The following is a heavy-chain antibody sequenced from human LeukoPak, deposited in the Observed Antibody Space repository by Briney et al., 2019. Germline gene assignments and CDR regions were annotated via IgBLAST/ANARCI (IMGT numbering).Heavy chain of an antibody. CDR2: IVVGSGNT. D-gene: IGHD5-12*01. J-gene: IGHJ4*02. V-gene: IGHV1-58*01. Sequence: SVKVSCKASGFTFTSSAVQWVRQARGQRLEWIGWIVVGSGNTNYAQKFQERVTITRDMSTSTAYMELSSLRSEDTAVYYCARGREEVATIIDYWGQGTLVTVSS. CDR3: ARGREEVATIIDY. CDR1: GFTFTSSA.